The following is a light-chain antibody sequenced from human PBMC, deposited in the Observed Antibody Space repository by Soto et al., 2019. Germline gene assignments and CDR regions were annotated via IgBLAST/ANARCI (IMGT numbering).Light chain of an antibody. J-gene: IGKJ3*01. V-gene: IGKV3-20*01. Sequence: EIVLTRSPGTLSLSPGERGTLSCRASQSVSSSYLAWYQQKPGQGPRLLIYGASSRATGIPDRFSGSGSGEDFTLTISRLEPEVFEVYYCQKFGTSSFTFGPGTKVDI. CDR2: GAS. CDR1: QSVSSSY. CDR3: QKFGTSSFT.